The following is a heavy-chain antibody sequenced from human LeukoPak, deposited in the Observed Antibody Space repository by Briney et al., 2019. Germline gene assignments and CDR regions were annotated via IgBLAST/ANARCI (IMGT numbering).Heavy chain of an antibody. V-gene: IGHV1-18*04. J-gene: IGHJ3*02. CDR1: GYTLSSYG. D-gene: IGHD3-3*01. CDR2: ISGYNYKT. CDR3: ARDHEGSPFWRDAFDI. Sequence: ASVKVSCKAFGYTLSSYGISWLRQAPGQGLEWIGWISGYNYKTKYAQTFQGRVAMTIDTSTKTVSMELRILRSDDTAVYYCARDHEGSPFWRDAFDIWGQGTMVTVSS.